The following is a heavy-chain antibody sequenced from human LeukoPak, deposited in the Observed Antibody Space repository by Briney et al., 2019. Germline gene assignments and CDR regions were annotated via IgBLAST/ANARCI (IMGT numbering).Heavy chain of an antibody. CDR1: GLTFSSYG. V-gene: IGHV3-30*02. D-gene: IGHD6-6*01. Sequence: GGSLRLSCAASGLTFSSYGMHWVRQPPGKGLEGGAFIRYDGSNKYYADSVKGRFTISRDNSKNTLYLQMNSLRAEDTAVYYCAKGAIAARGIGWFDPWGQGTLVTVSS. CDR3: AKGAIAARGIGWFDP. CDR2: IRYDGSNK. J-gene: IGHJ5*02.